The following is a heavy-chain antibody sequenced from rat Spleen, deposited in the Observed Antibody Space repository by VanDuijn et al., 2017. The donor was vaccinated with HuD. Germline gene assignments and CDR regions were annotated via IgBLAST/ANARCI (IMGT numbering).Heavy chain of an antibody. D-gene: IGHD2-2*01. CDR3: ARAGYLRDWYFDF. Sequence: EVQLVESGGGLVQPGRSLKLSCAASGFTFSNYDMAWVRQAPGKGLEWVASITNTGGSTYYPDSVKGRFTISRDNAKGTLYLQMNRLRSEDTATYHCARAGYLRDWYFDFWGPGAMVTVSS. J-gene: IGHJ1*01. CDR1: GFTFSNYD. V-gene: IGHV5-31*01. CDR2: ITNTGGST.